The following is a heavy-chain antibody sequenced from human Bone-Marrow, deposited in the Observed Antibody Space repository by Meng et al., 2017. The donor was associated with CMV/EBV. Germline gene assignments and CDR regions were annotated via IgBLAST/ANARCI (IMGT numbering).Heavy chain of an antibody. CDR1: GFTVSSNY. CDR3: ARDGAATYGMDV. D-gene: IGHD6-13*01. CDR2: IYSGGST. J-gene: IGHJ6*02. V-gene: IGHV3-53*01. Sequence: GGSLRLSCAASGFTVSSNYMSWVRQAPGKVLEWVSVIYSGGSTYYADSVKGRFTISRDNSKNTLYLQMNSLRAEDTAVYYCARDGAATYGMDVWGQGTTVTVSS.